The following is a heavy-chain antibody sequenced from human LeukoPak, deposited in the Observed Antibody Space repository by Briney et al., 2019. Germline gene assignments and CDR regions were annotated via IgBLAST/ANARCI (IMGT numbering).Heavy chain of an antibody. CDR3: ARGLGYCSGGSCPRWFDP. D-gene: IGHD2-15*01. CDR2: IYTSGST. V-gene: IGHV4-61*02. CDR1: GCSISSGSYY. Sequence: SQTLSLTCTVSGCSISSGSYYWSWIRQPAGKGLAWIGRIYTSGSTNYNPSLKSRVTISVDTSKNQFSLKLSSVTAADTAVYYCARGLGYCSGGSCPRWFDPWGQGTLVTVSS. J-gene: IGHJ5*02.